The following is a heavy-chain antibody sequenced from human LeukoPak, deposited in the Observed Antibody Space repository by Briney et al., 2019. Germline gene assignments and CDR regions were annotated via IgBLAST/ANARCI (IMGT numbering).Heavy chain of an antibody. J-gene: IGHJ4*02. V-gene: IGHV5-51*01. CDR1: GYSFTSYW. D-gene: IGHD5-18*01. Sequence: GESLQISCKASGYSFTSYWIGWVRQMPGKGLEWMGIIYPGDSDTRYSPSFQGQVTISADKSINTAYLQWSSLKASDTAIYYCARRGEAMDPFDYWGQGTLVTVSS. CDR2: IYPGDSDT. CDR3: ARRGEAMDPFDY.